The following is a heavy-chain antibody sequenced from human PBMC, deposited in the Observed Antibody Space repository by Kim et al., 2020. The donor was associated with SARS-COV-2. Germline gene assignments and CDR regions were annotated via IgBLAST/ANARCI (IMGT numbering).Heavy chain of an antibody. V-gene: IGHV5-51*01. CDR3: ATGPGVITNYYLEI. Sequence: GESLKISCQASGSKVSTYWIGWVRQLPGKGLELMGVIHPRDSDVRYSQSFQGLVTISTDGSGAYLHLSALKASDTAFYYCATGPGVITNYYLEIWGQGTLVTVSS. D-gene: IGHD3-16*02. CDR2: IHPRDSDV. J-gene: IGHJ4*02. CDR1: GSKVSTYW.